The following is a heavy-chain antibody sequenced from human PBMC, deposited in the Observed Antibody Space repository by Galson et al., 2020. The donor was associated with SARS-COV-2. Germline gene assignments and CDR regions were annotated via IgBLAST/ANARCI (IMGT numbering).Heavy chain of an antibody. D-gene: IGHD6-19*01. J-gene: IGHJ6*03. Sequence: GGSLRLTCAASGFSFGSYWMSWVRQAPGQGLEWVANIDQNGSEKYYVDSVKGRFTISRDNAKNSLYLQMNSLRAEDPAVYYCARDTWSIKLWLVSPHYMSVCGKGTTVAISS. CDR2: IDQNGSEK. CDR1: GFSFGSYW. CDR3: ARDTWSIKLWLVSPHYMSV. V-gene: IGHV3-7*01.